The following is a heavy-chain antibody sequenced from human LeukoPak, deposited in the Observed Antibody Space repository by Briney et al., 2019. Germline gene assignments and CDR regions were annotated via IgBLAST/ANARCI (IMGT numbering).Heavy chain of an antibody. D-gene: IGHD1-26*01. Sequence: ASVKVSCKASGYTFTSYYMHWVRQAPGQGLEWMGIINPSGGSTSYAQKFQGRVTMTRDTSTSTVYMELSSLRSEDTAVYYCARAWGPFPVIVGATFNWFDPWGQGTLVTVFS. CDR3: ARAWGPFPVIVGATFNWFDP. V-gene: IGHV1-46*01. CDR1: GYTFTSYY. J-gene: IGHJ5*02. CDR2: INPSGGST.